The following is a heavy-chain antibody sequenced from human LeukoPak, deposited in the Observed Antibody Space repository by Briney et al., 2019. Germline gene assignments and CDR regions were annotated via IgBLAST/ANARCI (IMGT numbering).Heavy chain of an antibody. V-gene: IGHV1-46*01. CDR2: INPSGGST. Sequence: ASVKVSCKASRYTVTSYYMHWVRQAPGQGLEWMGIINPSGGSTSYAQKFQGRVTMTRDTSTSTVYMELSSLRSEDTAVYYCARDAYYYYDSSGYYQYYFDYWGQGTLVTVSS. CDR3: ARDAYYYYDSSGYYQYYFDY. D-gene: IGHD3-22*01. J-gene: IGHJ4*02. CDR1: RYTVTSYY.